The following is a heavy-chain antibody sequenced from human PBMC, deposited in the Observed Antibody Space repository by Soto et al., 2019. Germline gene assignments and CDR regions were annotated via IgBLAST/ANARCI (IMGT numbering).Heavy chain of an antibody. J-gene: IGHJ6*02. Sequence: PGGSLRLSCAASGFTFSSYSMNWVRQAPGKGLEWVSSISSSSSYIYYADSVKGRFTISRDNAKNSLYLQMNSLRAEDTAVYHCARDKAYCSGGSCYNDSGMDVWGQGTTVTVSS. CDR2: ISSSSSYI. CDR3: ARDKAYCSGGSCYNDSGMDV. V-gene: IGHV3-21*01. CDR1: GFTFSSYS. D-gene: IGHD2-15*01.